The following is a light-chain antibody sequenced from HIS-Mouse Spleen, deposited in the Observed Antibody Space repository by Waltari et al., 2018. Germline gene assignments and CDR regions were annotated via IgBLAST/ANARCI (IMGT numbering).Light chain of an antibody. CDR1: SSNIGNNY. CDR2: DNN. V-gene: IGLV1-51*01. J-gene: IGLJ3*02. CDR3: GTWDSSLSAWV. Sequence: QSVLTQPPSVSAAPGQKGTIPFSGSSSNIGNNYVTWYQQLPGTAPKLLIYDNNKRPSGIPDRFSGSKSGTSATLGITGLQTGDEADYYCGTWDSSLSAWVFGGGTKLTVL.